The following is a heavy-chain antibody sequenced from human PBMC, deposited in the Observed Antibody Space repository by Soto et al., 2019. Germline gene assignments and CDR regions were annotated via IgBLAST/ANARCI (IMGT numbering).Heavy chain of an antibody. CDR3: ARDEEMATISFFDY. Sequence: QVQLVESGGGVVQPGRSLRLSCAASGFTFSRHGMHWVRQAPGKGLEGVAVIWYDGSNKYYADSVKGRFTISSDNSKNTLDLQMNSLRAEDTAVYYCARDEEMATISFFDYWGQGTLGTVSS. CDR1: GFTFSRHG. D-gene: IGHD5-12*01. CDR2: IWYDGSNK. J-gene: IGHJ4*02. V-gene: IGHV3-33*01.